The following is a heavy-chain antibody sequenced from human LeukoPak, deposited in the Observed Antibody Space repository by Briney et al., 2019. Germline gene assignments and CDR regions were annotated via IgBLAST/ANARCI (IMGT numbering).Heavy chain of an antibody. D-gene: IGHD3-10*01. CDR3: VAGEFSFDF. Sequence: GGSLRPSCAVSGFTFTIYSMNWVRQAPGKGLECVSSISPDGRDTYYADSAKGRFTISRDNARNSVFLQMNSLRAEDTAVYSCVAGEFSFDFWGQGALVTVSS. CDR2: ISPDGRDT. V-gene: IGHV3-21*01. CDR1: GFTFTIYS. J-gene: IGHJ4*02.